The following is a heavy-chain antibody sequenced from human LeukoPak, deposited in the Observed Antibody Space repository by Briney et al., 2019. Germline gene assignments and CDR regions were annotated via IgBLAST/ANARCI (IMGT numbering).Heavy chain of an antibody. D-gene: IGHD6-19*01. CDR2: ISGSGGST. V-gene: IGHV3-23*01. J-gene: IGHJ4*02. CDR1: GFTFSSYA. CDR3: AKVTAGYSSGWYYY. Sequence: QPGGSLRLSCAASGFTFSSYAMSWVRQAPGKGLGWVSAISGSGGSTYYADSVKGQFTISRDNSKNTLYLQMNSLRAEDTAVYYCAKVTAGYSSGWYYYWGQGTLVTVSS.